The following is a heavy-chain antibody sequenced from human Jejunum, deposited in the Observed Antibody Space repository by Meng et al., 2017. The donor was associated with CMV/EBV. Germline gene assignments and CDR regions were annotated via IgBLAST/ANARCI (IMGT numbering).Heavy chain of an antibody. CDR3: ARDPGYSSFDY. Sequence: AASGFTVDSYWMSWVRQVPGQVPEFVANINQDGSIKSYLESVKGRFTISRDNAKASFYLQMNNLRPEDTAVYYCARDPGYSSFDYWGQGKGVTVSS. V-gene: IGHV3-7*03. CDR1: GFTVDSYW. J-gene: IGHJ4*02. D-gene: IGHD6-13*01. CDR2: INQDGSIK.